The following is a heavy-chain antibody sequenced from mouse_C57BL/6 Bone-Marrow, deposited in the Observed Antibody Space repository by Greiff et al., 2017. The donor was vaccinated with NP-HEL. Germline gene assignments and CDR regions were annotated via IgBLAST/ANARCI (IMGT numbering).Heavy chain of an antibody. Sequence: QVQLQQPGAELVKPGASVKLSCKASGYTFTSYWMHWVKQRPGQGLEWIGMIHPNSGSTNYNEKFKSKATLTVDKSSSTAYMQLSSLTSEDSAVYYCASNPPLLLRWRGYFDVWGTGTTVTVSS. CDR2: IHPNSGST. J-gene: IGHJ1*03. CDR1: GYTFTSYW. V-gene: IGHV1-64*01. CDR3: ASNPPLLLRWRGYFDV. D-gene: IGHD1-1*01.